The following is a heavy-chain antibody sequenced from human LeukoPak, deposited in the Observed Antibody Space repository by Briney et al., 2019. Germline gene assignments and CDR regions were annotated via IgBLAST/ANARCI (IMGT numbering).Heavy chain of an antibody. Sequence: SETPSLTCTVSGGSISSYYWSWIRQPPGKGLEWIGYIYYSGSTNYNPSLKSRVTISVDTSKNQFSLKLSSVTAADTAVYYCARLVQNYGPYNWFDPWGQGTLVTVSS. V-gene: IGHV4-59*08. J-gene: IGHJ5*02. CDR2: IYYSGST. CDR3: ARLVQNYGPYNWFDP. CDR1: GGSISSYY. D-gene: IGHD3-10*01.